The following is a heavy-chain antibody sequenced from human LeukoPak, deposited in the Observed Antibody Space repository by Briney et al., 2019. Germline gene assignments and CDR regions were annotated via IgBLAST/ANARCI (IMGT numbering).Heavy chain of an antibody. D-gene: IGHD3-22*01. CDR2: ISSTSTFI. J-gene: IGHJ6*03. Sequence: GGSLRLSCAASGFTFSRYSMNWVRQAPGKGLGWVASISSTSTFIYSADSVKGRFTISRDTAKNSLFLQMDGLRAEDTAIYYCARDYFDSSDYPQTYYYYYMDVWGKGTTVTVSS. CDR1: GFTFSRYS. CDR3: ARDYFDSSDYPQTYYYYYMDV. V-gene: IGHV3-21*01.